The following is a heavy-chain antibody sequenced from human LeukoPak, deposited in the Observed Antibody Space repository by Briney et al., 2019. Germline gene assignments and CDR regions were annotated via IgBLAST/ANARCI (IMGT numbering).Heavy chain of an antibody. CDR1: GFTVSSKY. CDR3: ARGKGNNWNLYYYYYYMDV. J-gene: IGHJ6*03. D-gene: IGHD1-20*01. Sequence: PGGSLRLSCVASGFTVSSKYMSWVRQAPGKGLEWVANIKQDGSEKYYVDSVKGRFTISRDNAKNSLYLQMNSLRAEDTAVYYCARGKGNNWNLYYYYYYMDVWGKGTTVTVSS. V-gene: IGHV3-7*01. CDR2: IKQDGSEK.